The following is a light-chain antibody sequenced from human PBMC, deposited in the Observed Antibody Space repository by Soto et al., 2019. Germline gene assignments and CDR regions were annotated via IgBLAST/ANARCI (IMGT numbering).Light chain of an antibody. J-gene: IGLJ1*01. CDR1: SSNIGSNP. CDR3: SAWEDSLSGRSV. V-gene: IGLV1-44*01. CDR2: SDN. Sequence: QSVLTQPPSASGTPGQRVTISCSGSSSNIGSNPVNWYQHLPGTAPKLLIYSDNQRPSGVPDRFSGSKSGTSASLAISGLQSEDEADYYCSAWEDSLSGRSVFGTGTKLTVL.